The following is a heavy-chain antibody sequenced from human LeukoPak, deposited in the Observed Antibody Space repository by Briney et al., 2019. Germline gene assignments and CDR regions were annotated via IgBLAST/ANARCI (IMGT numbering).Heavy chain of an antibody. J-gene: IGHJ4*02. D-gene: IGHD6-13*01. CDR1: GYTFTGHY. CDR2: INPNSGGT. Sequence: ASVKVSCKASGYTFTGHYMHWVRQAPGQGLEWMGWINPNSGGTNYAQKFQGRVTMTRDTSISTAYMELSRLRSDDTAVYYCARAIAAAGTKSPRYWGQGTLVTVSS. V-gene: IGHV1-2*02. CDR3: ARAIAAAGTKSPRY.